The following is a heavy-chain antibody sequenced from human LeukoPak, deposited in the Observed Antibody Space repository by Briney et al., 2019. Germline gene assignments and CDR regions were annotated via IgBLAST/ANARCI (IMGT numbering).Heavy chain of an antibody. CDR3: ARESTGRIWFGAPNDY. CDR2: IWYDGSNE. V-gene: IGHV3-33*01. D-gene: IGHD3-10*01. CDR1: GFTFSSYG. J-gene: IGHJ4*02. Sequence: PGRSLRLSCAASGFTFSSYGMHWVRQAPGKGLEWVAVIWYDGSNEYYVDSVKGRFTISRDNSKNTLYLQMNSLRAEDTAVYYCARESTGRIWFGAPNDYWGQGTLVTVSS.